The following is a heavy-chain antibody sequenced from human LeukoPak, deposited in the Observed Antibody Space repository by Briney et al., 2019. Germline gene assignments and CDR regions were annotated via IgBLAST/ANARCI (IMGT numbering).Heavy chain of an antibody. CDR3: AREDSSWFY. D-gene: IGHD6-13*01. CDR2: IIPILGIA. J-gene: IGHJ4*02. Sequence: SVRVWSKASGGTFSSYAISWVRQAPGQGLEWMGRIIPILGIANYAQKFQGRVTITADKSTSTAYMELSSLRSEDTAVYYCAREDSSWFYWGQGTLVTVSS. V-gene: IGHV1-69*04. CDR1: GGTFSSYA.